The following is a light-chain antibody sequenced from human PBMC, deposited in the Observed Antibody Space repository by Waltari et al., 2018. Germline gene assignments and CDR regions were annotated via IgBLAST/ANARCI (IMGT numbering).Light chain of an antibody. CDR2: SDT. CDR3: QVWDSNNDHAFWV. V-gene: IGLV3-21*04. CDR1: NTGIRS. J-gene: IGLJ3*02. Sequence: SYVLTQPPSVSVAPGETASIACGGNNTGIRSVHWYQQKPGQAPVLVIYSDTDRPSGIPERFSGSNSGNTATLTISRVEAGDEADYYCQVWDSNNDHAFWVFGGGTNLTVL.